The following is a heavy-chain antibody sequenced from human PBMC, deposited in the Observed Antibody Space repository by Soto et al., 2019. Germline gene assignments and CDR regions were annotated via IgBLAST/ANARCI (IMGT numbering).Heavy chain of an antibody. J-gene: IGHJ4*02. CDR3: ARRQRYVEGLPGGLDY. CDR1: GYSFSNYN. D-gene: IGHD3-3*01. CDR2: INTGNGNT. V-gene: IGHV1-3*04. Sequence: ASVKVSCKSSGYSFSNYNLHWVRQAPGQSLEWVGWINTGNGNTKYSAKFHDRVTISRDTSANTAYMELHNLRSEDTAVYFCARRQRYVEGLPGGLDYWGQGTLVTFSS.